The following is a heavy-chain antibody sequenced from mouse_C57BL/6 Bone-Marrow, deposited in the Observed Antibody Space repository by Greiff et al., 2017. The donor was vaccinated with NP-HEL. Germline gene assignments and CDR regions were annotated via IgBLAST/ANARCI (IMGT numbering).Heavy chain of an antibody. D-gene: IGHD2-1*01. CDR3: TGVTTSWFAY. Sequence: VQLQQSGAELVRPGASVTLSCKASGYTFTDYEMHWVKQTPVHGLEWIGAIDPETGGTAYNQKFKGKAILTADKSSSTAYMELRSLTSEDSAVYYCTGVTTSWFAYWGQGTLVTVSA. CDR1: GYTFTDYE. J-gene: IGHJ3*01. V-gene: IGHV1-15*01. CDR2: IDPETGGT.